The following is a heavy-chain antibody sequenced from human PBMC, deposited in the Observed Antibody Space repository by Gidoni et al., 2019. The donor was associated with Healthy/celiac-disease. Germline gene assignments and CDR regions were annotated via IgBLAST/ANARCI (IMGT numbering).Heavy chain of an antibody. CDR3: AKEVGWWAYAFDI. J-gene: IGHJ3*02. CDR1: GFTFISYA. V-gene: IGHV3-23*01. CDR2: ISGSGGST. Sequence: EVQLLESGGGLVQPGGSRSLSGAASGFTFISYAMSWVRQAPGQGLELVSAISGSGGSTYYADSVKGRFTISRDNSKNTLYLQMNSLRAEDTAVYYCAKEVGWWAYAFDIWGQGTMVTVSS. D-gene: IGHD2-15*01.